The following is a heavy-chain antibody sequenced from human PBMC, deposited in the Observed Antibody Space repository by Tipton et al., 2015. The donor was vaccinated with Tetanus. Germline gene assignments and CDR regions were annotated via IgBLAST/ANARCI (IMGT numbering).Heavy chain of an antibody. CDR2: IYPGDSDT. V-gene: IGHV5-51*01. J-gene: IGHJ4*02. D-gene: IGHD2-8*01. CDR1: GYIFNNYW. CDR3: ARAHCTDGVCNFDF. Sequence: MQLVQSGGEVKKPGESLKISCKGSGYIFNNYWIGWVRQKHGKGLEWMGIIYPGDSDTRYNPSFQVQVSIPVDKSIITAYLQWSSLKTSDTSMFFCARAHCTDGVCNFDFWGQGALVTVAS.